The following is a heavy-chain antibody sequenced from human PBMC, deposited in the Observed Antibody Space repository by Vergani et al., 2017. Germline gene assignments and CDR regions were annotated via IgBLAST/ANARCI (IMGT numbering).Heavy chain of an antibody. CDR2: ISWNSGSI. J-gene: IGHJ6*03. CDR3: AKEKGYYYYMDV. Sequence: EVQLVESGGGLVQPGRSLRLSCAASGFTFDDYAMHWVRQAPGKGLEWVSGISWNSGSIGDADSVKGRFTISRDNAKNSLYLQMNSLRAEDTALYYCAKEKGYYYYMDVWGKGTTVTVSS. CDR1: GFTFDDYA. V-gene: IGHV3-9*01.